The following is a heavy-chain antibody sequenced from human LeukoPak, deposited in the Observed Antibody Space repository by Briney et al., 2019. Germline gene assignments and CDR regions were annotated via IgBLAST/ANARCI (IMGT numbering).Heavy chain of an antibody. CDR1: GFTFSSYA. CDR3: AKDMGLSSIFDY. V-gene: IGHV3-23*01. Sequence: PGGSLGLSCAASGFTFSSYAMSWVRQAPGEGLEWVSAISGSGGSTYYADSVKGRFTISRDNSKNTLYLQMNSLRAEDTAVYYCAKDMGLSSIFDYWGQGTLVTVSS. CDR2: ISGSGGST. J-gene: IGHJ4*02. D-gene: IGHD6-6*01.